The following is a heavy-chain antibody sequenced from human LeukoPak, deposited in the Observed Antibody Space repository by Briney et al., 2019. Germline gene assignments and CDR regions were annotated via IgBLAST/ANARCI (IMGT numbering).Heavy chain of an antibody. CDR2: ISGSGGST. V-gene: IGHV3-23*01. J-gene: IGHJ4*02. CDR3: AKKRSITMIVVAAPDFDY. CDR1: GFTFSSYA. D-gene: IGHD3-22*01. Sequence: GGSLRLSCAASGFTFSSYAMSWVRQAPGKGLEWVSAISGSGGSTYYADSVKGRFAISRDNSKNTLYLQMNSLRAEDTAVYYCAKKRSITMIVVAAPDFDYWGQGTLVTVSS.